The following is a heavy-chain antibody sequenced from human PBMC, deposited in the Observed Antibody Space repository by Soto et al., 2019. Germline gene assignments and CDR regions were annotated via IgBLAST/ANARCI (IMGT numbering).Heavy chain of an antibody. CDR1: GFTFSSYA. D-gene: IGHD2-2*01. J-gene: IGHJ4*02. Sequence: EVQLLESGGGLVQPGGSLRLSCAASGFTFSSYAMSWVRQAPGKGLEWVSAISGSGGSTYYADSVKGRFTISRDNSKNSLYLQLNSLRAEDTGVYYCANEIDIVVVPAARNGGFDYWGQGTLVTVSS. V-gene: IGHV3-23*01. CDR3: ANEIDIVVVPAARNGGFDY. CDR2: ISGSGGST.